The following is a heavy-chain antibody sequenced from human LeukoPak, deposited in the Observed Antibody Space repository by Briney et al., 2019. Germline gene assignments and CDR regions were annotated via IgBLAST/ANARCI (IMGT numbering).Heavy chain of an antibody. J-gene: IGHJ4*02. CDR1: GFTFISYG. V-gene: IGHV3-30*03. Sequence: GGSLRLSCAASGFTFISYGMHWVRQAPGKGLEWVAVISYDGSNKYYADSVKGRFTISRDNSKSTLYLQMNSLRGEDTGVYYCARDPVPATARHFDYWGQGTLVTVSS. D-gene: IGHD1-1*01. CDR3: ARDPVPATARHFDY. CDR2: ISYDGSNK.